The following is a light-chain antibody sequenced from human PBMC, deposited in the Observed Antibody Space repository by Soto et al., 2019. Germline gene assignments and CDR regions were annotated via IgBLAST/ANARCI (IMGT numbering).Light chain of an antibody. CDR3: CSYAGSYTYV. V-gene: IGLV2-11*01. CDR1: SSDVGGYNY. CDR2: DVS. Sequence: QSALTQPRSVSGSAGQSVTISCTGTSSDVGGYNYVSWYQQHPGKAPKLMIFDVSKRPSGVPDRFSGSKSANTASLTISGLQAEDEADCYCCSYAGSYTYVFGTGTKVTVL. J-gene: IGLJ1*01.